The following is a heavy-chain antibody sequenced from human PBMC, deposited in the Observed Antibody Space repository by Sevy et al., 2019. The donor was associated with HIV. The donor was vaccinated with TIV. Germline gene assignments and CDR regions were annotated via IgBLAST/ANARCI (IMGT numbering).Heavy chain of an antibody. Sequence: GGSLRLSCAASGFTVSSNYMSWVRQAPGKGLEWVSVIYSGGSTYYADSVKGRFTISRDNSKNTLYLQMNSLRAEDTAVYYCARGIAAHNYFDYWDQGTLVTVSS. D-gene: IGHD6-6*01. CDR2: IYSGGST. V-gene: IGHV3-53*01. J-gene: IGHJ4*02. CDR3: ARGIAAHNYFDY. CDR1: GFTVSSNY.